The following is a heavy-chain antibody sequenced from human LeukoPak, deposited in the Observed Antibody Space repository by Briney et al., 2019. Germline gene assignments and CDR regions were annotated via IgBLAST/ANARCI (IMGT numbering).Heavy chain of an antibody. CDR1: GFTFDDYA. CDR2: ISWNSGSI. J-gene: IGHJ4*02. V-gene: IGHV3-9*03. Sequence: PGGSLRLSCAASGFTFDDYAMHWVRQAPGKGLEWVSGISWNSGSIGYADSVKGRFTISRDNAKNSLYLQMNSLRAEDMALYYCAKDSAAGTLMLFDYWGQGTLVTVSS. CDR3: AKDSAAGTLMLFDY. D-gene: IGHD6-13*01.